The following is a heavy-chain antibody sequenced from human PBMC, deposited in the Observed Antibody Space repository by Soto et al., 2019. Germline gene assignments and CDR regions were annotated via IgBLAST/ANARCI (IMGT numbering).Heavy chain of an antibody. CDR3: ASDRDPYYYYYGMDV. CDR1: GYTFTISA. CDR2: INAGNGNT. J-gene: IGHJ6*02. Sequence: ASVKVSCQAYGYTFTISAMHWVRQAPGQRLEWMGWINAGNGNTKYSQKFQGRVTITRDTSASTAYMELSSLRSEDTAVYYCASDRDPYYYYYGMDVWGQGTTVTVSS. V-gene: IGHV1-3*01. D-gene: IGHD2-21*02.